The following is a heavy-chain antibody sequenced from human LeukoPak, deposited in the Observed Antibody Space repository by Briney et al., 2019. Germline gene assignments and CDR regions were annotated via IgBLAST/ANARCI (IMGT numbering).Heavy chain of an antibody. V-gene: IGHV4-59*08. CDR2: ISNSGGT. CDR3: ARYCTVGSCLDY. J-gene: IGHJ4*02. CDR1: GGSISSYH. D-gene: IGHD2-15*01. Sequence: SEALSLTCTVSGGSISSYHWSWIWQPPGKGLEWIGYISNSGGTNYNPSLKSRVTISEDTSKNHFSLKMSSVTAADTAVYYCARYCTVGSCLDYWGQGTLVTVSS.